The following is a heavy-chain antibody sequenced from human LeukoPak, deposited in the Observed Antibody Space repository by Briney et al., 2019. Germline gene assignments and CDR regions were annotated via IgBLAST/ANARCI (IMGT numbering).Heavy chain of an antibody. CDR2: MNPNSGNA. D-gene: IGHD3-10*01. CDR1: GYTFTTYD. Sequence: ASVKVSCKASGYTFTTYDLNWVRQATGQGFEWMGWMNPNSGNAGYAQKFQGRVTMTRNTFISTAYMELSNLTSEDTAVYYCARRIRGAPTDYWGQGTLVTVSS. CDR3: ARRIRGAPTDY. J-gene: IGHJ4*02. V-gene: IGHV1-8*01.